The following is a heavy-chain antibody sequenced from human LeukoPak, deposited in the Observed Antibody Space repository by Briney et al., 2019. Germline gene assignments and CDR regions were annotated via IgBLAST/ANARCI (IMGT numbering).Heavy chain of an antibody. CDR2: IYYSGST. D-gene: IGHD6-19*01. CDR1: GGSISSSSYY. Sequence: SETLSLTCTVSGGSISSSSYYWGWIRQPPGKVLERIWSIYYSGSTYYNPAPNSRVTISVDTSKNQFSLKLSSVTAADTAVYYCARHFRGIAVAGIWGYFDYWGQGTLVTVSS. V-gene: IGHV4-39*01. CDR3: ARHFRGIAVAGIWGYFDY. J-gene: IGHJ4*02.